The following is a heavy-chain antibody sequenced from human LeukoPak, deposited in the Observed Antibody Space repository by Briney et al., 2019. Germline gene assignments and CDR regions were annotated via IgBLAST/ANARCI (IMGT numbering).Heavy chain of an antibody. J-gene: IGHJ6*03. CDR1: GYTFTSYA. CDR3: ASTAAEYSSPSSYYYYYYYLDV. Sequence: ASVKVSCKASGYTFTSYAMNWVRQAPGQGLEWMGWINTNTGNPTYAQGFTGRFVFSLDTSVSTAYLQISSLKAEDTAMYYCASTAAEYSSPSSYYYYYYYLDVWGKGTTVTVSS. D-gene: IGHD6-6*01. CDR2: INTNTGNP. V-gene: IGHV7-4-1*02.